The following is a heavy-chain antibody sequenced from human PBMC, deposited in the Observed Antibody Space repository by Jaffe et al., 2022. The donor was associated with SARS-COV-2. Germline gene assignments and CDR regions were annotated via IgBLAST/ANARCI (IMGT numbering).Heavy chain of an antibody. V-gene: IGHV4-59*08. CDR1: GGSISSYY. D-gene: IGHD2-2*01. CDR2: IYYSGST. Sequence: QVQLQESGPGLVKPSETLSLTCTVSGGSISSYYWSWIRQPPGKGLEWIGYIYYSGSTNYNPSLKSRVTISVDTSKNQFSLKLSSVTAADTAVYYCARLPGAYHPEPWFDPWGQGTLVTVSS. J-gene: IGHJ5*02. CDR3: ARLPGAYHPEPWFDP.